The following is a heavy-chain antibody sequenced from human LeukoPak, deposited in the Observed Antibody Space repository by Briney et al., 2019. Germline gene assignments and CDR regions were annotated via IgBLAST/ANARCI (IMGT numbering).Heavy chain of an antibody. V-gene: IGHV1-2*02. J-gene: IGHJ5*02. Sequence: ASVKVSCRASGYTFTSYGISWVRQAPGQGLEWMGWINPNSGGTNYAQKFQGRVTMTRDTSISTAYMELSRLRPDDTAVYYCARGPYYYDSSGRRVWFDPWGQGTLVTVSS. CDR3: ARGPYYYDSSGRRVWFDP. CDR1: GYTFTSYG. CDR2: INPNSGGT. D-gene: IGHD3-22*01.